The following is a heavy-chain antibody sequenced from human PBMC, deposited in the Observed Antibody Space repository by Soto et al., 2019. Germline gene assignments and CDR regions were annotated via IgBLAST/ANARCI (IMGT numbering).Heavy chain of an antibody. V-gene: IGHV3-48*03. Sequence: GGSVRLSCAASGFTFSAYEIHWVRQAPWQGLEWVSYISRSGGTTYYADSVKGRFTISRDDAKNSVYLQMSSLRPEDMAVYKCVREGHYYFDYWGQGALVTVPS. CDR2: ISRSGGTT. J-gene: IGHJ4*02. CDR3: VREGHYYFDY. CDR1: GFTFSAYE.